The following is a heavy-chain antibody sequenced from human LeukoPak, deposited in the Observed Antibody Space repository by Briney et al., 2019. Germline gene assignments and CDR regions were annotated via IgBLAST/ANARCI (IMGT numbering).Heavy chain of an antibody. Sequence: GGSLRLSCATSGFIFSTYNMNWVRQAPGKGLEGVSYISSSGSTIYYADSVKGRFTLSRDNAKNSLYLQMNSLRAEDTAVYYCARTGGSYPYYFEYWGQGTLVTVSS. CDR1: GFIFSTYN. V-gene: IGHV3-48*04. CDR3: ARTGGSYPYYFEY. D-gene: IGHD1-26*01. CDR2: ISSSGSTI. J-gene: IGHJ4*02.